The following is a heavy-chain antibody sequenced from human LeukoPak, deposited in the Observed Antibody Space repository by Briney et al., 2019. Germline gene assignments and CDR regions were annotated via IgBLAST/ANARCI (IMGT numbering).Heavy chain of an antibody. CDR2: IRYDGSGK. CDR3: AKVASRAAAGEFGC. D-gene: IGHD6-13*01. Sequence: PGGSLILSCAASGFTFSSYGMHWVRQAPGKGLEWVAFIRYDGSGKYNGDSVKGRFTISRDISKNTLHLQMNSLRAEDTAVYYCAKVASRAAAGEFGCWGQGTLVTVSS. CDR1: GFTFSSYG. V-gene: IGHV3-30*02. J-gene: IGHJ4*02.